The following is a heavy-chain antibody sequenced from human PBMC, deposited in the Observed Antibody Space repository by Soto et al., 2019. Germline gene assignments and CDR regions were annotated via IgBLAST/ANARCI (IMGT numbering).Heavy chain of an antibody. Sequence: GGSLRLSCAASGFTVSSNYMSWVRQAPGKGLEWVSVIYSGGSTYYADSVKGRFTISRDNSKNTLYLQMNSLRAEDTAVYYCARDLRNCGGDCYSSYFDYWGQGTLVTVSS. V-gene: IGHV3-66*02. J-gene: IGHJ4*02. CDR3: ARDLRNCGGDCYSSYFDY. CDR2: IYSGGST. D-gene: IGHD2-21*02. CDR1: GFTVSSNY.